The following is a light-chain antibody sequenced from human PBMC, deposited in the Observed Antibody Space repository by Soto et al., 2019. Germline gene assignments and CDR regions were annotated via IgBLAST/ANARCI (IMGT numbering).Light chain of an antibody. CDR1: QAIANY. V-gene: IGKV1-6*01. CDR2: AAS. J-gene: IGKJ2*01. CDR3: QQDYTFPNT. Sequence: AIQMTQSPSSLSASVGDGVTITCRASQAIANYLGWYQQKPGKAPKLLIYAASNLQSGVPSRFSGSGSGTDFTLTSSSLQFEDFATYYCQQDYTFPNTFGQGTKLDIK.